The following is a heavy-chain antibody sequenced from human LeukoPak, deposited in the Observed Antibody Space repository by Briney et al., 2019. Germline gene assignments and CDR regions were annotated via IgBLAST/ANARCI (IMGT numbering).Heavy chain of an antibody. CDR1: VYTRTELS. J-gene: IGHJ4*02. CDR2: FDPEDGET. CDR3: ATRGDEYYFDY. Sequence: ASVKVSFKVSVYTRTELSMHWVRQAPGKGLEWMGGFDPEDGETIYAQKFQGRVTMTEDTSTDTAYMELSSLRSEDTAVYYCATRGDEYYFDYWGQGTLVTVSS. D-gene: IGHD2-21*02. V-gene: IGHV1-24*01.